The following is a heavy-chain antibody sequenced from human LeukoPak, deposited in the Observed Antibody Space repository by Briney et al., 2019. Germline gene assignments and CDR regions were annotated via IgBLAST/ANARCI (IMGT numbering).Heavy chain of an antibody. CDR2: IYPGDSDT. J-gene: IGHJ6*02. CDR1: GYSFTSYW. V-gene: IGHV5-51*01. CDR3: ARQGSPGSGHYFLHYYGIGV. Sequence: GESLKISCKGSGYSFTSYWIGWVRQIPGKGLEWMGIIYPGDSDTRYSPSFQGQVTISADKSISTAYLQWSSLKASDTAMYYCARQGSPGSGHYFLHYYGIGVWGQGTKVNGS. D-gene: IGHD3-10*01.